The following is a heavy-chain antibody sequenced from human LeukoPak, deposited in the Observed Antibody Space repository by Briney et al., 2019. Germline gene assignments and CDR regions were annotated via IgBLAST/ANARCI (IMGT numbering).Heavy chain of an antibody. V-gene: IGHV4-39*01. CDR1: GGSISSSSYY. J-gene: IGHJ6*03. Sequence: NSSETLSLTCTVSGGSISSSSYYWGWIRQPPGKGLEWIGSIYYSGSTYYNPSLKSRVTISVDTSKNQFSLKLNSVTAADTAVYYCAGQPPTYYQDSSGYHAYYYFMDVWGTGTAVTISS. D-gene: IGHD3-22*01. CDR3: AGQPPTYYQDSSGYHAYYYFMDV. CDR2: IYYSGST.